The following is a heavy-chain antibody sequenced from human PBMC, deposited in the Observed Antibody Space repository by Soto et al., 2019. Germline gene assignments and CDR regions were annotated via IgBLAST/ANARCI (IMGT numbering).Heavy chain of an antibody. CDR1: GFTFTNYA. CDR3: AREVGAPSGWLDP. D-gene: IGHD1-26*01. J-gene: IGHJ5*02. CDR2: ISATGGLK. Sequence: GGSLRLSCAASGFTFTNYAMTWDRQSPGKGLQWVSGISATGGLKYYADSVQGRFTISRDNSKNTLYLQMDNLRDEDTAIYYCAREVGAPSGWLDPWGQGTQVTVSS. V-gene: IGHV3-23*01.